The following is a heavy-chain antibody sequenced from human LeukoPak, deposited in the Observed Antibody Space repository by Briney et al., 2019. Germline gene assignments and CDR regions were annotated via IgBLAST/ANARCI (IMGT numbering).Heavy chain of an antibody. V-gene: IGHV1-46*02. CDR1: GYTFNSYY. CDR2: INPSGGST. J-gene: IGHJ6*02. Sequence: ASVKVSCKATGYTFNSYYMHWVRQAPGQGLEWMGIINPSGGSTSYGQKFQGSVTMTRDTSTSTVYMELSSLRSEDTAAYYCARGALVATMTNPGHYAMDVWGQGTTVTVSS. CDR3: ARGALVATMTNPGHYAMDV. D-gene: IGHD5-12*01.